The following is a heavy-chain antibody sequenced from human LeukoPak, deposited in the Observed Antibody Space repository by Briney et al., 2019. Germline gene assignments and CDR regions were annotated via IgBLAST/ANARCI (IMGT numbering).Heavy chain of an antibody. CDR2: IDWDDDK. V-gene: IGHV2-70*11. Sequence: SGPALVKPTQTLTLTCTFSGFSLSTSGMCVSWIRQPPGKALEWLARIDWDDDKYYSTSLKTRLTISKDTSKNQVVLTMTNMDPVDTATYYCARIISIGYYQQLDYWGQGTLVTVSS. D-gene: IGHD3-22*01. CDR1: GFSLSTSGMC. J-gene: IGHJ4*02. CDR3: ARIISIGYYQQLDY.